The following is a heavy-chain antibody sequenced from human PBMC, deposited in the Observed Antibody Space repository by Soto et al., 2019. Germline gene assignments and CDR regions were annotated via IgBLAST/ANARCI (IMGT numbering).Heavy chain of an antibody. D-gene: IGHD2-15*01. Sequence: GGSLRLSCSASGFAFGDYAMSWFRQAPGKGLEWIGFIRSRTYGGTPQYAASVKARFTISRDDSKNIAYLQMDSLKIEDTGIYYCTRDPTTYCSGGSCHSEYWGQGTLVTVS. CDR2: IRSRTYGGTP. J-gene: IGHJ4*02. CDR1: GFAFGDYA. V-gene: IGHV3-49*03. CDR3: TRDPTTYCSGGSCHSEY.